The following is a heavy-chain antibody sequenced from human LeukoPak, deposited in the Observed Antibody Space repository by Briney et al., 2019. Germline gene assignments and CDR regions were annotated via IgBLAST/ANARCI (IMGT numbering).Heavy chain of an antibody. CDR2: ISYDGSNK. J-gene: IGHJ4*02. Sequence: GRSLRLSCAASGFTFSSYAMHWVRQAPGKGLEWVAVISYDGSNKYYADSVKGRFTTSRDNSKNTLYLQMNSLRAEDTAVYYCARGWSSSSLFDYWGQGTLVTVSS. V-gene: IGHV3-30*01. CDR1: GFTFSSYA. D-gene: IGHD6-6*01. CDR3: ARGWSSSSLFDY.